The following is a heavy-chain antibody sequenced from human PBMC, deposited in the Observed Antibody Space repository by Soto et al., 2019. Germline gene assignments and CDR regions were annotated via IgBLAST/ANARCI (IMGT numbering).Heavy chain of an antibody. CDR3: ARSGYSSGWYHWYFDF. CDR2: INCGSGET. D-gene: IGHD6-19*01. J-gene: IGHJ2*01. V-gene: IGHV1-3*01. Sequence: QVQLVQSGAEVKKPGASVKVSCKTSGYTFIHYGIHWVRQAPGQRLEWMGWINCGSGETKYSQKLQGRVTVNTDTSASTADMELSSLRSEDTAVYYCARSGYSSGWYHWYFDFWGRGTLITVSS. CDR1: GYTFIHYG.